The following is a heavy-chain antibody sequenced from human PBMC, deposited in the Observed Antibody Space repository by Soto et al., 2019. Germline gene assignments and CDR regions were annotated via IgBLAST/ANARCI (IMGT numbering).Heavy chain of an antibody. Sequence: GESLKISCKGSGYSFTSYWISWVRQMPGKGLEWMGRIDPSDSYTNYSPSFQGHVTISADKSISTAYLQWSSLKASDTAMYYCARPHAYYYDSSGYYYGMDVWGQGTTVTVSS. V-gene: IGHV5-10-1*01. CDR2: IDPSDSYT. J-gene: IGHJ6*02. D-gene: IGHD3-22*01. CDR1: GYSFTSYW. CDR3: ARPHAYYYDSSGYYYGMDV.